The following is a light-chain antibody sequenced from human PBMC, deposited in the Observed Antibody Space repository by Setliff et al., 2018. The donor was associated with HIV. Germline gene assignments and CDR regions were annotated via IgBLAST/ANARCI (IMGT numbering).Light chain of an antibody. J-gene: IGLJ1*01. CDR2: EGS. CDR3: SSYAITNTLP. CDR1: SSDVGGYNY. Sequence: QSVLTQPASVSGSPGQSITISCTGTSSDVGGYNYVSWYHQHPGKAPKLMIYEGSKRPSGVSNRFSGSKSGNTASLTISGLQAEDEADYYCSSYAITNTLPFGTGTKVTVL. V-gene: IGLV2-14*01.